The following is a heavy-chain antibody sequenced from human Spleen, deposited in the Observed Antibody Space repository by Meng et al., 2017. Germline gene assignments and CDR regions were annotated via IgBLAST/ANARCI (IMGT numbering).Heavy chain of an antibody. V-gene: IGHV4-38-2*02. CDR3: AREHGGKHDF. Sequence: GSLRLSCTVSGYSISSGYYWGWIRQTPEKGLEWIGSIFHNGNTYYNPSLKSRVTMSVDTSLNHFSLKLSSLTAADTAIYYCAREHGGKHDFWGPGTLVTVSS. J-gene: IGHJ4*02. CDR2: IFHNGNT. CDR1: GYSISSGYY. D-gene: IGHD2-15*01.